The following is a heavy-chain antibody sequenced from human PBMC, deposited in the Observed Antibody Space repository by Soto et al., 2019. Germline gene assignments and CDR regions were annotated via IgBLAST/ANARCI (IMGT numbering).Heavy chain of an antibody. V-gene: IGHV3-48*03. J-gene: IGHJ4*02. Sequence: PGGSLRLSCAASGFTFSTYEMMWVRQAPGKGLEWVSYIGSSGTTTYYADSVRGRFTISRDNAKNSLDLQMNSLRAEDTAVYYCATSLSGYYYSYWGQGTLVTGSS. CDR1: GFTFSTYE. CDR3: ATSLSGYYYSY. D-gene: IGHD3-22*01. CDR2: IGSSGTTT.